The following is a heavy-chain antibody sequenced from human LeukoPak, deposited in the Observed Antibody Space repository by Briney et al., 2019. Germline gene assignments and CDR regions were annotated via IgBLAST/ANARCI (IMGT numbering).Heavy chain of an antibody. CDR1: GFTFSSYA. D-gene: IGHD2-2*01. Sequence: GRSLRLSCAASGFTFSSYAMYWVRQAPGEGLEWVANIKLDGSQKCYVDSVKGRFTISRDNAKKSLYLQMNSLRGEDTAVYYCARERPASASAFDSWGQGTLVTVSS. CDR2: IKLDGSQK. J-gene: IGHJ4*02. V-gene: IGHV3-7*01. CDR3: ARERPASASAFDS.